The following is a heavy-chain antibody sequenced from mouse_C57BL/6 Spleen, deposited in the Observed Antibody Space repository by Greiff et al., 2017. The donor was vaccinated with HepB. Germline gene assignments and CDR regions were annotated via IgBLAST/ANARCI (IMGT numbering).Heavy chain of an antibody. D-gene: IGHD2-5*01. CDR3: ERAYSNYCYLDF. J-gene: IGHJ1*03. V-gene: IGHV1-52*01. CDR1: GYTFTSYW. Sequence: VQLQQPGAELVRPGSSVKLSCKASGYTFTSYWMHWVKQRPIQGLEWIGNIDPSDSDTPYNQKFKDKATLTVDKSSSTASMQLSSLTSEDSTVSFCERAYSNYCYLDFWGTGTTVTVSS. CDR2: IDPSDSDT.